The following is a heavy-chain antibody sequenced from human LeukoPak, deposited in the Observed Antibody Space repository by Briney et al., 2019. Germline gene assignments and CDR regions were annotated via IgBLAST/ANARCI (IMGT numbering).Heavy chain of an antibody. CDR2: INHSGRT. D-gene: IGHD5-24*01. CDR1: GVSLSGYY. CDR3: LGAPRRDGYIGGYYFDY. V-gene: IGHV4-34*01. J-gene: IGHJ4*02. Sequence: SETLSLTCAVSGVSLSGYYWGWIRQTPGKGLEWIGEINHSGRTNYNPSLKSRVTISADTSKNQFSLKLSSVTAADTAVYYCLGAPRRDGYIGGYYFDYWGQGTLVTVSS.